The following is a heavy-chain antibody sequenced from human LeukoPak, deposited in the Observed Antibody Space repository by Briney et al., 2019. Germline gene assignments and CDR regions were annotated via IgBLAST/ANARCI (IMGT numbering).Heavy chain of an antibody. Sequence: PGGSLRLSCAASGLTFSSYSMNWVRQAPGKGLEWVSSISSSSSYIYYADSVKGRFTISRDNAKNSLYLQMNGLRAEDTAVYYCARDYDILTGEDYWGQGTLVTVSS. D-gene: IGHD3-9*01. J-gene: IGHJ4*02. V-gene: IGHV3-21*01. CDR2: ISSSSSYI. CDR1: GLTFSSYS. CDR3: ARDYDILTGEDY.